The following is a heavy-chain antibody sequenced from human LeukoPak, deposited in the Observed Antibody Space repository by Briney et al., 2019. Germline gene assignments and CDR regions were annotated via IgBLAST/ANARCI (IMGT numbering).Heavy chain of an antibody. Sequence: GRSLRLSCAASGFTFSSYGMHWVRQAPGKGLEWVAVISYDGSNKYYADSVKGRFTISRDNSKNTLYLQMNSLRAEDTAVYYCATMAAAGTEVYWGQGTLVTVSS. D-gene: IGHD6-13*01. CDR2: ISYDGSNK. CDR3: ATMAAAGTEVY. J-gene: IGHJ4*02. V-gene: IGHV3-30*03. CDR1: GFTFSSYG.